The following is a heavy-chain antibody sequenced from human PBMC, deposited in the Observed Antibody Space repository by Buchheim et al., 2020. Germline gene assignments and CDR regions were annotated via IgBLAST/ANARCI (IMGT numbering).Heavy chain of an antibody. CDR2: IRSKANSYAT. V-gene: IGHV3-73*01. CDR1: GFTFSGSA. CDR3: ARVRSGSYYNVMAWYYFDY. Sequence: EVQLVESGGGLVQPGGSLKLSCAASGFTFSGSAMHWVRQASGKGLEWVGRIRSKANSYATAYAASVKGRFTISRDNSKNTLYLQMNSLRAEDTAVYYCARVRSGSYYNVMAWYYFDYWGQGTL. J-gene: IGHJ4*02. D-gene: IGHD3-10*01.